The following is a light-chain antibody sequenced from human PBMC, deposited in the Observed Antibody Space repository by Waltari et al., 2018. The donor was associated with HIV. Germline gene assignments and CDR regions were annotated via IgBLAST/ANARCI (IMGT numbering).Light chain of an antibody. CDR3: MQTLQTPRT. CDR1: QSLLYNTGQNY. V-gene: IGKV2-28*01. Sequence: IVMTQSPLFLPVTPGEQASLSSRSSQSLLYNTGQNYVDWYLQKPGPSPQLLIYLGSYRASGVPDRFSGSGSGTDFTLKISRVEAADVGVYYCMQTLQTPRTFGQGTKVEIK. J-gene: IGKJ1*01. CDR2: LGS.